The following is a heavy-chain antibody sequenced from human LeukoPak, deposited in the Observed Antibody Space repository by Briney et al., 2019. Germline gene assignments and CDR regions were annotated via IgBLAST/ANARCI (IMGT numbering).Heavy chain of an antibody. Sequence: QSGGSLRLSCAASGFTFSGYWMHWVRQAPGKGLVWVSRINSDGSYTNYAHSVKGRFTISRDNSKNTLFLQMASLRAEDTAVYYCVKTMMTFGGVIRTDAFDIWGQGTMVIVSS. CDR1: GFTFSGYW. D-gene: IGHD3-16*01. J-gene: IGHJ3*02. CDR3: VKTMMTFGGVIRTDAFDI. CDR2: INSDGSYT. V-gene: IGHV3-74*01.